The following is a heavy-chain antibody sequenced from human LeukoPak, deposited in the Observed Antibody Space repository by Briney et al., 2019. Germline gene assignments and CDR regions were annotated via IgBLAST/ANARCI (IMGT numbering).Heavy chain of an antibody. CDR3: ASGSHAVTTHFDY. CDR1: GDSITSSKW. D-gene: IGHD3-16*01. Sequence: PSETLSLTCAVSGDSITSSKWWSWVRQSPEKGLEWIGEIYHTGATNYNPSLKSRVTMSVDKSKNQFFLNLSSVTAADTAVYYRASGSHAVTTHFDYWGQGTLVTVSS. J-gene: IGHJ4*02. CDR2: IYHTGAT. V-gene: IGHV4-4*02.